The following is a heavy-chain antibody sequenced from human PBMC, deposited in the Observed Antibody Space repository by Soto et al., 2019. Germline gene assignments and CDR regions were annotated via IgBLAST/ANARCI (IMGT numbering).Heavy chain of an antibody. CDR1: GGSISSSSYY. V-gene: IGHV4-39*01. CDR3: ATSLYSRGLWFGELCNIV. CDR2: IYYSGST. Sequence: SETLSLTCTVSGGSISSSSYYWGWIRQPPGKGLEWIGSIYYSGSTYYNPSLKSRVTISVDTSKNQFSLKLSSVTAADTAVYYCATSLYSRGLWFGELCNIVWGQGTLVTVSS. D-gene: IGHD3-10*01. J-gene: IGHJ4*02.